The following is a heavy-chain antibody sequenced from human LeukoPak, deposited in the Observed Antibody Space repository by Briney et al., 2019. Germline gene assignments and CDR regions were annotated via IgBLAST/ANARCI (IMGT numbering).Heavy chain of an antibody. V-gene: IGHV1-18*04. CDR3: VRVGSSWPLADY. D-gene: IGHD6-13*01. J-gene: IGHJ4*02. CDR2: ISAYNGNT. CDR1: GYIFTDYY. Sequence: ASVKVSCKASGYIFTDYYMHWVRQAPGQGLEWMGWISAYNGNTNYAQKLQGRVTMTTDTSTSTAYMELRSLRSDDTAVYYCVRVGSSWPLADYWGQGTLVTVSS.